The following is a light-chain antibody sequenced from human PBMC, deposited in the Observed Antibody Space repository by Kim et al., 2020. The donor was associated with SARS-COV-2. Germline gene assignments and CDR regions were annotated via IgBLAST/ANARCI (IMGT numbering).Light chain of an antibody. Sequence: DIQMTQSPSSLSASVGDRATITCRASQRISSYLNWYQQKPGKAPKLLIYAASTLQSGVPSRFSGSGSGTDFTLTISSLQPEDFATYYCQQTYSTPPEKAFGQGTKVDIK. J-gene: IGKJ1*01. CDR2: AAS. CDR1: QRISSY. V-gene: IGKV1-39*01. CDR3: QQTYSTPPEKA.